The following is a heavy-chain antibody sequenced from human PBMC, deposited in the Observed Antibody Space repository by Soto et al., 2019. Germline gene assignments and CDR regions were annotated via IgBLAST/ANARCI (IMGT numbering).Heavy chain of an antibody. CDR2: IYPGDSGT. V-gene: IGHV5-51*01. Sequence: GESLKISCKGSGYNFTSYWIGWVRQMPGKSLECMGIIYPGDSGTRYSPSFQGQVTISADKSISTAYLQWSSLKASDTAMYYFAGGGVRGVITRTRDYYGMDVWGQGTTVTVSS. J-gene: IGHJ6*02. D-gene: IGHD3-10*01. CDR1: GYNFTSYW. CDR3: AGGGVRGVITRTRDYYGMDV.